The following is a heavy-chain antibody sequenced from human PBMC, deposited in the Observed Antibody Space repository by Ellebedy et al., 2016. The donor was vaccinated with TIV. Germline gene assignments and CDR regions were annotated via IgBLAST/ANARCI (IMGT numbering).Heavy chain of an antibody. J-gene: IGHJ5*02. D-gene: IGHD3-10*01. CDR3: ARWFGELLYVRWFDP. CDR1: GGSITRSSSY. Sequence: SETLSLTCTVSGGSITRSSSYWGWIRQPPGKGLEWIGSIYYSGTTDSNPSLESRVTISADTSKNQFSLRLSSVTAADTAVYYCARWFGELLYVRWFDPWGQGTLVTVSS. V-gene: IGHV4-39*01. CDR2: IYYSGTT.